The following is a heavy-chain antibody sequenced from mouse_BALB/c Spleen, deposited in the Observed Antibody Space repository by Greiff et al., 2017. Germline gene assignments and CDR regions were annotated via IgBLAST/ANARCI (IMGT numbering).Heavy chain of an antibody. V-gene: IGHV1S137*01. CDR2: ISTYYGDA. CDR3: ARRLAYGSSPDYAMDY. J-gene: IGHJ4*01. D-gene: IGHD1-1*01. Sequence: QVQLQQSGAELVRPGVSVKISCKGSGYTFTDYAMHWVKLSHAKSLEWIGVISTYYGDASYNQKFKGKATMTVDKSSSTAYMELARLTSEDSAIYYCARRLAYGSSPDYAMDYWGQGTSVTVSS. CDR1: GYTFTDYA.